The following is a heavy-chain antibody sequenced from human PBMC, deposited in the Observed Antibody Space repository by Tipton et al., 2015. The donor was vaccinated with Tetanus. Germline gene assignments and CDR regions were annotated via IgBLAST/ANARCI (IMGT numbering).Heavy chain of an antibody. V-gene: IGHV4-59*01. CDR3: ARGGIAAAWVGLDY. J-gene: IGHJ4*02. CDR2: IYYSGST. CDR1: GGSISSYY. D-gene: IGHD6-13*01. Sequence: TLSLTCTVSGGSISSYYWSWIRQPPGKGLEWIGYIYYSGSTNYNPSLKSRVTISVDTSKNQFSLKLSSVTAADTAVYYCARGGIAAAWVGLDYWGQGTLVTVSS.